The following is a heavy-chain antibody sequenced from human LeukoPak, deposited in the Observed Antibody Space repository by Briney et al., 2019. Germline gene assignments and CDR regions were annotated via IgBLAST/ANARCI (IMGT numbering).Heavy chain of an antibody. D-gene: IGHD3-3*01. CDR3: AKDLNFWSNYPRDAFDI. CDR2: IRFGGSNK. V-gene: IGHV3-30*02. J-gene: IGHJ3*02. CDR1: GFSCSSYG. Sequence: AAGYLSLSCSGCGFSCSSYGMHWLRQAPGNGWEGGAFIRFGGSNKYYGDSVKGRFTNSRDKSKNTLHLQMNSLRAEDTAVYYCAKDLNFWSNYPRDAFDIWGQGTMVTVSS.